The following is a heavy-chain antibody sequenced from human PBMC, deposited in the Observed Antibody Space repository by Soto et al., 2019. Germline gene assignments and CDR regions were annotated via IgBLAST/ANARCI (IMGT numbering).Heavy chain of an antibody. J-gene: IGHJ6*02. CDR1: GYTFTGYY. Sequence: ASVKVSCKASGYTFTGYYMHWVRQAPGQGLEWMGWINPNSGGTNYAQKFQGRVTMTRDTSISTAYMELSRLRSDDTAVYYGASVLTFWPGMDVWGQGTTVTVSS. V-gene: IGHV1-2*02. CDR3: ASVLTFWPGMDV. CDR2: INPNSGGT. D-gene: IGHD6-6*01.